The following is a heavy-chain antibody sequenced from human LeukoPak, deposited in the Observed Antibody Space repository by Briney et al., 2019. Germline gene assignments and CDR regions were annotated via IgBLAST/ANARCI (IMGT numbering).Heavy chain of an antibody. D-gene: IGHD4-23*01. CDR2: IEQDGGEK. Sequence: GGSLRLSCAASGFTFNNYAMTWVRQAPGKGLEWVANIEQDGGEKNYVDSVKGRFTISRDNARNSLYLQMNSLRAEDTAVYYCARDRGYSTFDYWGQGTLVTVSS. V-gene: IGHV3-7*01. CDR1: GFTFNNYA. J-gene: IGHJ4*02. CDR3: ARDRGYSTFDY.